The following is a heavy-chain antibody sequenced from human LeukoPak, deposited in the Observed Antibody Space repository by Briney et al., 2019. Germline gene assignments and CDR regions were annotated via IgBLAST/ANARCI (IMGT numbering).Heavy chain of an antibody. D-gene: IGHD3-10*01. J-gene: IGHJ6*03. CDR1: GGSFSGYY. CDR3: ARDRAEGYYYDYYMDV. V-gene: IGHV4-34*01. CDR2: INHSGST. Sequence: SETLSLTCAVYGGSFSGYYWSWIRQPPGKGLEWIGEINHSGSTNYNPSLKSRVTISVDTSKNQFSLKLSSVTAADTAVYYCARDRAEGYYYDYYMDVWGKGTTVTVSS.